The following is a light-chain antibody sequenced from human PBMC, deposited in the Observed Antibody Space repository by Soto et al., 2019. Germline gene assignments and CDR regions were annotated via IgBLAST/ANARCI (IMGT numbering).Light chain of an antibody. CDR3: SSHTSSSALYV. J-gene: IGLJ1*01. CDR1: SSDVGGYNY. V-gene: IGLV2-14*01. CDR2: EVS. Sequence: QSALTQPASVSGSPGQSITISCTGTSSDVGGYNYVSWYQQHPGKAPKLMIYEVSNRPSGVSNRFSGSKSGNTASLTISGLQAEDEAEYYCSSHTSSSALYVFGTGTKLTVL.